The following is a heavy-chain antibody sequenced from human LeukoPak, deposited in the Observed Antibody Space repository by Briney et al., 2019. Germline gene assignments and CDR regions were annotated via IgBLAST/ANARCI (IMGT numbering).Heavy chain of an antibody. V-gene: IGHV1-2*02. J-gene: IGHJ6*02. CDR1: GYTFTSYG. Sequence: GASVKVSCKTSGYTFTSYGISWVRQAPGQGLEWMGWINPNSGGTNYAQKFQGRVTMTRDTSISTAYMELSRLRSDDTAVYYCARGETYYDSWSGSYYYYYGMDVWGQGTTVTVSS. CDR3: ARGETYYDSWSGSYYYYYGMDV. CDR2: INPNSGGT. D-gene: IGHD3-3*01.